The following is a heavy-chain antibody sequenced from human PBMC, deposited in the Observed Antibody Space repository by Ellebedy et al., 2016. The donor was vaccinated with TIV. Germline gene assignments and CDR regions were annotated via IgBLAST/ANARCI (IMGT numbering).Heavy chain of an antibody. D-gene: IGHD2-8*01. CDR2: VDYSPST. J-gene: IGHJ4*02. CDR1: SASFSSCGPY. Sequence: MPSETLSLTCTVSSASFSSCGPYWSWKRPHPGKGLEWIGYVDYSPSTSYNPSLKSRLTISVDTPKNQISLKLNSVTAADTAVYYSAKVWRASNGNPDGVFDDWGQGTVVTVSS. V-gene: IGHV4-31*03. CDR3: AKVWRASNGNPDGVFDD.